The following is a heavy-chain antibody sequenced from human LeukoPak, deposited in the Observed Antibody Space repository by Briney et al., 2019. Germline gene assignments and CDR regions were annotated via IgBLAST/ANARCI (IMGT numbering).Heavy chain of an antibody. V-gene: IGHV3-23*01. CDR2: ISGDAENT. D-gene: IGHD2-21*02. CDR3: ANHLYCGGNCYSGPFDY. CDR1: GFTLNNYA. Sequence: GGSLRLSCAASGFTLNNYAMTWIRQAPGKGLEWVSSISGDAENTYHADAVKGRFIISRDNSKSTLYLQMNSLRAADTAVYYCANHLYCGGNCYSGPFDYWGQGTPVTVFS. J-gene: IGHJ4*02.